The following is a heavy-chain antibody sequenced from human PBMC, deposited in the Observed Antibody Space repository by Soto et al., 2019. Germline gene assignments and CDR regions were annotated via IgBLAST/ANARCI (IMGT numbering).Heavy chain of an antibody. CDR2: IHYSGST. V-gene: IGHV4-59*01. Sequence: SETLSLTCTVSGGSISSYYWSWIRQPPGKGLEWIGYIHYSGSTNYNPSLKSRVTISVDTSKNQFSLKLSSVTAADTAVYYCARRETTRTHAFDIWGQGTMVTVS. D-gene: IGHD1-1*01. J-gene: IGHJ3*02. CDR3: ARRETTRTHAFDI. CDR1: GGSISSYY.